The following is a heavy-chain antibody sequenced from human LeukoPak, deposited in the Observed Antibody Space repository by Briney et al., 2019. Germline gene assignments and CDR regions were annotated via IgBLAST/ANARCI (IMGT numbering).Heavy chain of an antibody. CDR3: ARDSYGDYYYGMDV. Sequence: GGSLRLSCAASGFTFSSYEMNWVRQAPGKGLEGVSYISSSGSTIYYADSVKGRFTISRDNAKNSLYLQMNSLRAEDTAVYYCARDSYGDYYYGMDVWGQGTTVTVSS. J-gene: IGHJ6*02. CDR2: ISSSGSTI. CDR1: GFTFSSYE. V-gene: IGHV3-48*03. D-gene: IGHD4-17*01.